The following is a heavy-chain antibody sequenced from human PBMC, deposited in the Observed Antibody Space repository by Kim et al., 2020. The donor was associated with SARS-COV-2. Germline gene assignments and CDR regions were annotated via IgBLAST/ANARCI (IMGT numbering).Heavy chain of an antibody. V-gene: IGHV4-39*01. D-gene: IGHD2-21*02. Sequence: PSETLSLTCTVSGGSISSSSYYWGWIRQPPGKGLEWIGSIYYSGSTYYNPSLKSRVTISVDTSKNQFSLKLSSVTAADTAVYYCARHIVVVTDPFDYWGQGTLVTVSS. CDR3: ARHIVVVTDPFDY. J-gene: IGHJ4*02. CDR1: GGSISSSSYY. CDR2: IYYSGST.